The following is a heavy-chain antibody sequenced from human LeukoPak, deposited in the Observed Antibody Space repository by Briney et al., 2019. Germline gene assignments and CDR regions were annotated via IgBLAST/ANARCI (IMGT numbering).Heavy chain of an antibody. J-gene: IGHJ5*02. CDR1: GYSISSGYY. D-gene: IGHD3-10*01. V-gene: IGHV4-38-2*02. CDR2: IYHSGST. Sequence: SETLSLTCTVSGYSISSGYYWGWIRQPPGKGLEWIGSIYHSGSTYYNPSLKSRVTISVDTSKNQFSLKLTSVTAADTAIYYCARVLGDYYGSGSYSHFRFDPWGQGGLVTVSS. CDR3: ARVLGDYYGSGSYSHFRFDP.